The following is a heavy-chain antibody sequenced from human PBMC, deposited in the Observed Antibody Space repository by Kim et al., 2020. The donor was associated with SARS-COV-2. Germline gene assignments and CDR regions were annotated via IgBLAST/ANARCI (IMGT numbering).Heavy chain of an antibody. CDR3: ARHHAVLWVGELLYENYFDY. V-gene: IGHV4-39*01. J-gene: IGHJ4*02. Sequence: WETLSLTCTVSGGSISSSSYYWGWIRQPPGKGLEWIGSIYYSGSTYYNPSLKSRVTISVDTSKNQFSLKLSSVTAADTAVYYCARHHAVLWVGELLYENYFDYWGQGTLVTVSS. CDR2: IYYSGST. CDR1: GGSISSSSYY. D-gene: IGHD3-10*01.